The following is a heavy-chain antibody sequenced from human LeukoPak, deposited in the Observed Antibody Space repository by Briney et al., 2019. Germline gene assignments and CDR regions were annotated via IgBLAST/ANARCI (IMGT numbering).Heavy chain of an antibody. V-gene: IGHV3-23*01. CDR1: GLTFSSYA. CDR3: ATLLSYYDFWSGSHVDY. J-gene: IGHJ4*02. D-gene: IGHD3-3*01. Sequence: PGGSLRLSCAASGLTFSSYAMSWVRHAPRKGLEWVSAICGSGGSTYYADSVKGRFTIPRDNSKNTLYLQMNSLRAEDTAVYYCATLLSYYDFWSGSHVDYWGQGTLVTVSS. CDR2: ICGSGGST.